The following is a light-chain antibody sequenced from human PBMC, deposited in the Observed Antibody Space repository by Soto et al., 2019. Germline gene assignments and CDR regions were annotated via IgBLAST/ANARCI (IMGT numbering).Light chain of an antibody. J-gene: IGLJ1*01. CDR1: SSNIGAGYD. Sequence: QSVLTQPPSVSGAPGQRVTLSCTGSSSNIGAGYDVHWYQQLPGAAPKLLIYDTTNRPSGVPDRFSGSKSGTSASLAITGLQAEDEADYYCQSYDNTLSGYIFGTGTKLTVL. CDR2: DTT. V-gene: IGLV1-40*01. CDR3: QSYDNTLSGYI.